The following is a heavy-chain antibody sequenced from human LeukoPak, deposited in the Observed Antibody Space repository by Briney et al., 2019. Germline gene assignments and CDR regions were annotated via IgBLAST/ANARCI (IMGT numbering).Heavy chain of an antibody. Sequence: GGSLRLSCAASGFTFSSYAMSWVRQAPRRGLEWVSAISGSGGSTYYADSVKGRFTISRDNSKNTLYLQMNSLRAEDTAVYYCAKDITMVRGVIDAFDIWGQGTMVTVSS. J-gene: IGHJ3*02. CDR2: ISGSGGST. D-gene: IGHD3-10*01. CDR3: AKDITMVRGVIDAFDI. V-gene: IGHV3-23*01. CDR1: GFTFSSYA.